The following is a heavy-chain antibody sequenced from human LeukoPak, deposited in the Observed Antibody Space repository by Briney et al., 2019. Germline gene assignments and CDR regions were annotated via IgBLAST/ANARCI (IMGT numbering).Heavy chain of an antibody. CDR3: ARGNSPPHTYYYDSSGYFGFDY. V-gene: IGHV1-8*01. CDR2: MNPNSGNT. D-gene: IGHD3-22*01. J-gene: IGHJ4*02. Sequence: SVKVSCKASGYTFTSYDNNWVRQATGQGLEWVGWMNPNSGNTRYAQKFKGRVTMTRNTSISTAYMELNSRSSEDTAVYYCARGNSPPHTYYYDSSGYFGFDYWGQGTVVSVSS. CDR1: GYTFTSYD.